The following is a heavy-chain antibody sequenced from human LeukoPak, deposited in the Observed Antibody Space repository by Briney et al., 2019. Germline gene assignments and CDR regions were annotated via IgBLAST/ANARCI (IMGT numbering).Heavy chain of an antibody. D-gene: IGHD1-26*01. CDR1: GFTFSSYA. CDR3: AKEARGYFHLIYYFDY. CDR2: ISGSGGST. J-gene: IGHJ4*02. Sequence: PGGSLRLSCAASGFTFSSYAMSWVRQAPGKGLEWVSAISGSGGSTYYADSVKGRFTISRDNSKNTLYLQMNSLRAEDTAVYYCAKEARGYFHLIYYFDYWGQGTLVTVSS. V-gene: IGHV3-23*01.